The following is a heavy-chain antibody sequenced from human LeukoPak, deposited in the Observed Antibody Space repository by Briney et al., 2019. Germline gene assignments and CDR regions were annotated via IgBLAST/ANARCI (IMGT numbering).Heavy chain of an antibody. J-gene: IGHJ5*02. V-gene: IGHV3-7*03. Sequence: QPGGSLRLSCVASGFTFNIHWMTWVRQAPGKGLEWVATIKPDGNDKFLVDSVKGRFTISRDNAKTSLFLQMNSLRAEDTAMYYCAKEGSGYYRWGQGTLVTVSS. CDR2: IKPDGNDK. D-gene: IGHD3-22*01. CDR1: GFTFNIHW. CDR3: AKEGSGYYR.